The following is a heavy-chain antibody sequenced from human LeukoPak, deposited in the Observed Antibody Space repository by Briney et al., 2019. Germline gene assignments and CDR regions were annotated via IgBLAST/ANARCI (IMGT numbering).Heavy chain of an antibody. D-gene: IGHD6-13*01. CDR2: IIPIFGTA. CDR3: ARGAGCLGSSLCYCGMDV. J-gene: IGHJ6*02. V-gene: IGHV1-69*13. Sequence: SVKVSCKASGGTFSSYAISWVRQAPGQGLEWMGGIIPIFGTANYAQKFQGRVTITADESTSTAYMELSSLRSEDTAVYYCARGAGCLGSSLCYCGMDVWGQGTTVTVSS. CDR1: GGTFSSYA.